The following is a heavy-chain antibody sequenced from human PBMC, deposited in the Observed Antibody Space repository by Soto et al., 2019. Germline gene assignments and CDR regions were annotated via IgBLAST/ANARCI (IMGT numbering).Heavy chain of an antibody. CDR3: ARDSDIVVVVGARRRMRFDP. J-gene: IGHJ5*02. D-gene: IGHD2-15*01. CDR2: ISAYNGNT. V-gene: IGHV1-18*01. CDR1: GYTFTSYG. Sequence: ASVKVSCKASGYTFTSYGISWVRQAPGQGLEWMGWISAYNGNTNYAQKLQGRVTMTTATSTSTAYMELRSLRSDDTAVYYCARDSDIVVVVGARRRMRFDPWGQGTLVTVSS.